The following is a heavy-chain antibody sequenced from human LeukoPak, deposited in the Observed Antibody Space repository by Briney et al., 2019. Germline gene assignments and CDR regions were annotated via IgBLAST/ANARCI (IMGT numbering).Heavy chain of an antibody. CDR1: GFTFNNAW. CDR2: IKSTTDGGTA. D-gene: IGHD5-18*01. Sequence: GGSLRLSCAASGFTFNNAWMSWVRLAPGKGLEWVGRIKSTTDGGTADYAAPVKGRFTISRDDSKNMVFLQMNSLKIADTALYFCATEADIAMALPKNWGQGTLVTVSS. J-gene: IGHJ4*02. CDR3: ATEADIAMALPKN. V-gene: IGHV3-15*01.